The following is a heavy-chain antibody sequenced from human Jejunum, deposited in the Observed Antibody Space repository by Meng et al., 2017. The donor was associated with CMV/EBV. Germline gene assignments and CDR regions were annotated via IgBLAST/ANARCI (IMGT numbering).Heavy chain of an antibody. Sequence: SGFTFSDYVRSWVRQVPGKGLEWVSAISGSGDGTYHADSVKGRFTISRDNSKNTLYLQMSSLRVEDTAVYYCAKDWATNGDYDYFDYWGQGTLVTVSS. CDR3: AKDWATNGDYDYFDY. D-gene: IGHD4-17*01. CDR2: ISGSGDGT. CDR1: GFTFSDYV. J-gene: IGHJ4*02. V-gene: IGHV3-23*01.